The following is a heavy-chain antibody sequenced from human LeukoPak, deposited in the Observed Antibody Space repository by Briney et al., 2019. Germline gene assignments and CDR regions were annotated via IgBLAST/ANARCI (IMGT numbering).Heavy chain of an antibody. CDR1: GGSISSSSYY. J-gene: IGHJ4*02. D-gene: IGHD3-3*01. V-gene: IGHV4-39*07. Sequence: SETLSLTCTVSGGSISSSSYYWGWIRQPPGKGLEWIASIYYSGSTYYNPSLKSRVTISVDTSKNQFSLKLSSVTAADTAVYYCARESRYDFWSGTKHRFDYWGQGTLVTVSS. CDR3: ARESRYDFWSGTKHRFDY. CDR2: IYYSGST.